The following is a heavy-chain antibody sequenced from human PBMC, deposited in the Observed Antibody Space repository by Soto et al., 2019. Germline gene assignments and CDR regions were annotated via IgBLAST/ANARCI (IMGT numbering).Heavy chain of an antibody. J-gene: IGHJ4*02. CDR3: ARVSWSTSPKFDY. V-gene: IGHV4-30-4*01. Sequence: PSETLSLTCTVSGGSISSGDYYWSWIRQPPGKGLEWIGYISHRGSSYYSPSPKSRVTISLGTSKNQFSLNLSSVTAADTAVYYCARVSWSTSPKFDYWGQGTLVTVSS. D-gene: IGHD2-15*01. CDR1: GGSISSGDYY. CDR2: ISHRGSS.